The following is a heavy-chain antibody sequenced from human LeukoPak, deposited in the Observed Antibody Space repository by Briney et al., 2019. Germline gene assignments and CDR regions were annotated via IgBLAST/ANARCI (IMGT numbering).Heavy chain of an antibody. J-gene: IGHJ6*03. Sequence: PSETLSLTCTVSGDSIRNSYWSWIRQPPGKGLEWIGYIYYSGSTNYNPSLKSRVTISVDTSKNQFSLKLSSVTAADTAVYYCARETSQKGAHYMDVWGKGTTVTISS. D-gene: IGHD3-16*01. V-gene: IGHV4-59*01. CDR3: ARETSQKGAHYMDV. CDR2: IYYSGST. CDR1: GDSIRNSY.